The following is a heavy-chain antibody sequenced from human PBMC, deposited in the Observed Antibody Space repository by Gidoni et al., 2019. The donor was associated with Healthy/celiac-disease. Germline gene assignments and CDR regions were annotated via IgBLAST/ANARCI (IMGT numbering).Heavy chain of an antibody. CDR1: GFTFSSYS. Sequence: EVQLVESGGGLVQPGGSLRLSCAASGFTFSSYSMNWVRQAPGKGLEWVSYISSSSSTIYYADSVKGRFTSSRDNAKNSLYLQMNSLRAEDTAVYYCARDGTTVTTDYWGQGTLVTVSS. D-gene: IGHD4-17*01. V-gene: IGHV3-48*04. J-gene: IGHJ4*02. CDR3: ARDGTTVTTDY. CDR2: ISSSSSTI.